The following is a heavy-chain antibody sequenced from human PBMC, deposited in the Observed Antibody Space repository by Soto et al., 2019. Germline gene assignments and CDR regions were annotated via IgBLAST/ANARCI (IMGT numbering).Heavy chain of an antibody. Sequence: PGGSLRLSCEASGFNFRTYGMYWVRQAPGKGLEWVAVIAYVGTNQYYAHSVRGRITISRDNSKNTLYLQMNSLREDDTAVYYCAREGYSGYDHRIGHHFYYGMDVWGQGTTVTVSS. V-gene: IGHV3-30*03. D-gene: IGHD5-12*01. J-gene: IGHJ6*02. CDR1: GFNFRTYG. CDR2: IAYVGTNQ. CDR3: AREGYSGYDHRIGHHFYYGMDV.